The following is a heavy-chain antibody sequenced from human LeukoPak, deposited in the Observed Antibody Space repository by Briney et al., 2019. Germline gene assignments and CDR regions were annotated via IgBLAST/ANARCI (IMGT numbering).Heavy chain of an antibody. D-gene: IGHD2-8*01. J-gene: IGHJ4*02. Sequence: GGSLRLSCAASGFTFSDYYMSWIRQAPGKGLEWVSYISSSGSTIYYADSVKGRFTISRDNAKNSLYLQMNSLRAEDTAVYYCAKVSSPLMVYPFDYWGQGTLVTVSS. CDR1: GFTFSDYY. CDR3: AKVSSPLMVYPFDY. CDR2: ISSSGSTI. V-gene: IGHV3-11*01.